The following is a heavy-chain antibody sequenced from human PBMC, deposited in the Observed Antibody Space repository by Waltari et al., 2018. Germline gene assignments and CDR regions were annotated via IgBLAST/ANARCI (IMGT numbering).Heavy chain of an antibody. CDR3: ARSRFLETRYGMDV. J-gene: IGHJ6*02. D-gene: IGHD3-3*01. CDR1: RFTFSSYE. Sequence: LVESGGGLVKPGGSLRLSCAASRFTFSSYEMAWIRLSPGKWPEWSSYLTTTCNTSDYSASVNGCFTISRDNAKDLLYLQMNSLRAEDTAVYYCARSRFLETRYGMDVWGPGTTVTVS. CDR2: LTTTCNTS. V-gene: IGHV3-48*03.